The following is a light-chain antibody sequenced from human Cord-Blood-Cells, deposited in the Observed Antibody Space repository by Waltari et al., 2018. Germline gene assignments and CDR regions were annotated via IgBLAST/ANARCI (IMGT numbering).Light chain of an antibody. Sequence: EIVMTQSPATLSVSPGERATLSCRASQSVSSNLAWYPQTPGQAPRLLIYGASTRATGIPARFSGSGSGTEFTLTISSLQSEDFAVYYCQQYNNWPYTFGQGTKLEIK. J-gene: IGKJ2*01. CDR2: GAS. CDR1: QSVSSN. CDR3: QQYNNWPYT. V-gene: IGKV3-15*01.